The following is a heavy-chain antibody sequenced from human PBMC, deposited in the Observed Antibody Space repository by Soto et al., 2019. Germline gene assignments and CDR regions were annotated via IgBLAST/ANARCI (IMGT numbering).Heavy chain of an antibody. Sequence: GSLRLSCVASGLTVSHNYMAWVRQAPEMGLEWVSILYTEGTTYYADSVKGRFTISRASSKNTLFLQMDTLRAEDTAVYYCVRPRPSGENYGMDVWGQGTTFTVSS. CDR3: VRPRPSGENYGMDV. J-gene: IGHJ6*02. CDR2: LYTEGTT. D-gene: IGHD3-16*01. CDR1: GLTVSHNY. V-gene: IGHV3-53*01.